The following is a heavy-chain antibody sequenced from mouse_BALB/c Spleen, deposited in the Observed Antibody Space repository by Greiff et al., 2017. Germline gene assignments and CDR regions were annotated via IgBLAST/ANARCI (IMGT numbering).Heavy chain of an antibody. J-gene: IGHJ2*01. CDR3: ARDEGYYVRY. Sequence: EVKLMESGGGLVKPGGSLKLSCAASGFTFSDYYMYWVRQTPEKRLEWVATISDGGSYTYYPDSVKGRFTISRDNAKNNLYLQMSSLKSEDTAMYYCARDEGYYVRYWGQGTTLTVSS. V-gene: IGHV5-4*02. D-gene: IGHD2-3*01. CDR1: GFTFSDYY. CDR2: ISDGGSYT.